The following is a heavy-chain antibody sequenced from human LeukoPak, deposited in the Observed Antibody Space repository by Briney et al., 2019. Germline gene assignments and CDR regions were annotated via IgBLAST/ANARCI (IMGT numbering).Heavy chain of an antibody. Sequence: SQTLSLTCTVSGGSISSGGYYWSWIRQHPGKGLEWIGYIYYSGSTYYNPSLKSRVTISVDTSKNQFSLKLSSVTAADTAVYYCASNAAGGIVAVPTAFDYWGQGTLVTVSS. CDR2: IYYSGST. V-gene: IGHV4-31*03. D-gene: IGHD2-2*01. CDR3: ASNAAGGIVAVPTAFDY. J-gene: IGHJ4*02. CDR1: GGSISSGGYY.